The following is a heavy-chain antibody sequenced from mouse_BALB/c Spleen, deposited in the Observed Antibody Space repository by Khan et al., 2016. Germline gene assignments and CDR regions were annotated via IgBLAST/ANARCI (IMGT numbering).Heavy chain of an antibody. V-gene: IGHV3-5*02. J-gene: IGHJ4*01. CDR2: IYYSGII. CDR1: GISITTGNYR. Sequence: EVQPQVSGPGLVKPSQTVSLTCTVTGISITTGNYRWSWHRQFPGNKLEWIGYIYYSGIITYTPSLTSRTTNPRDNSQNQFFLEIKPLAAKDTATYYCARDALWGSMDYWGQGTSVTVSS. D-gene: IGHD1-1*02. CDR3: ARDALWGSMDY.